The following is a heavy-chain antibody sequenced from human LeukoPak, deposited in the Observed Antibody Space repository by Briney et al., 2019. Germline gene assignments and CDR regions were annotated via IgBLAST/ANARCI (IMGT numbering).Heavy chain of an antibody. CDR1: NGSVSSRTYY. CDR3: ARLGDGYPHRAFDI. CDR2: LHSSGST. Sequence: SETLSLTCTVSNGSVSSRTYYWGWIRQPPGKGLEWIGSLHSSGSTYNNPSLKSRVTISVDTSKNQFSLKLSSVTAADTAVYYCARLGDGYPHRAFDIWGQGTMVTVSS. J-gene: IGHJ3*02. V-gene: IGHV4-39*07. D-gene: IGHD5-12*01.